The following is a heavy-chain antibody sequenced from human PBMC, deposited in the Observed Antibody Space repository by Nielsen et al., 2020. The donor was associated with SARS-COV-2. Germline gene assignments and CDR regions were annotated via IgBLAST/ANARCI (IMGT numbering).Heavy chain of an antibody. D-gene: IGHD3-16*02. Sequence: VRQAPGKGLEWVAVISYDGSNKYYADSVKGRFTISRDNSKNTLYLQMSSLRAEDTAVYYCVKDQRYYDYVWGSYRSYYFDYWGQGTLVTVSS. CDR2: ISYDGSNK. V-gene: IGHV3-30*14. CDR3: VKDQRYYDYVWGSYRSYYFDY. J-gene: IGHJ4*02.